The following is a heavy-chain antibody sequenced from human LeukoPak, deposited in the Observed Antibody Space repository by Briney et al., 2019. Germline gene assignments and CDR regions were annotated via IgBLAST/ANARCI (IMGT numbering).Heavy chain of an antibody. V-gene: IGHV3-33*06. CDR3: AKVGSIAARRGGYYFDY. D-gene: IGHD6-6*01. CDR1: GFTFSSYG. J-gene: IGHJ4*02. Sequence: GGSLRLSCAASGFTFSSYGMHWVRQAAGKGLEWVAVIWYDGSNKYYADSVKGRFTISRDNSKNTLYLQMNSLRAEYTAVYYCAKVGSIAARRGGYYFDYWGQGTLVTVSS. CDR2: IWYDGSNK.